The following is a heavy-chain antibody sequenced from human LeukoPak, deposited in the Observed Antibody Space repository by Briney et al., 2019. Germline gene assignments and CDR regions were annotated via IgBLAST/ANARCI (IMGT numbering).Heavy chain of an antibody. J-gene: IGHJ3*02. V-gene: IGHV1-69*13. CDR3: ARGLQENLAWLKAFSAFDI. Sequence: SVKVSCKASGGTFSSYAISWVRQAPGQGLEWMGGIIPIFGTANYAQKFQGRVTITADESTSTADMELRSLRSDDTAVYYCARGLQENLAWLKAFSAFDIWGQGTMVTVSS. D-gene: IGHD6-19*01. CDR2: IIPIFGTA. CDR1: GGTFSSYA.